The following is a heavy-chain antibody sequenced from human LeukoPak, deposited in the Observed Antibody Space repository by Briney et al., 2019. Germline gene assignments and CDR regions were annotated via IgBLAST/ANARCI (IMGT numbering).Heavy chain of an antibody. CDR2: IYYSGST. D-gene: IGHD6-13*01. CDR1: GGSISSGGYY. CDR3: ARQYSSSWYGWTNNWFDP. Sequence: SETLSLTCTVSGGSISSGGYYWSWIRQHRGKGLEWIGYIYYSGSTYYNPSLKSRVTISVDTSKNQFSLKLSSVTAADTAVYYCARQYSSSWYGWTNNWFDPWGQGTLVTVSS. J-gene: IGHJ5*02. V-gene: IGHV4-39*01.